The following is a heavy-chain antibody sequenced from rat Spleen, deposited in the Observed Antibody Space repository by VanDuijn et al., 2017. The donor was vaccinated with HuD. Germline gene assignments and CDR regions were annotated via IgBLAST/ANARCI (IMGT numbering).Heavy chain of an antibody. J-gene: IGHJ2*01. CDR1: GFTFSNAA. CDR3: SNLYYFDY. Sequence: VQLVESGGGLVQPKESLKISCAASGFTFSNAAMYWVRQAPGKGLEWVARIRTKPNNYATYYAASVKGRFTISRDDSKSMVYLQMDNLKTEDTAMYYCSNLYYFDYWGQGVMVTVSS. CDR2: IRTKPNNYAT. D-gene: IGHD1-10*01. V-gene: IGHV10-5*01.